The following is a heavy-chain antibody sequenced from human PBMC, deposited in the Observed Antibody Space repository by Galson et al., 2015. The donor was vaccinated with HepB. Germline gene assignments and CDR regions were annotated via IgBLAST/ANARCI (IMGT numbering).Heavy chain of an antibody. D-gene: IGHD4-11*01. Sequence: SVKVSCKASGYNFTSYAMHWVRQAPGQRLEWMGWINAGNGNTKYSQKFQGRVTITRDTSASTAYMELSSLRSEDTAVYYCARDLTTVTIRRGTGYYYYGMDVWGQGTTVTVSS. CDR1: GYNFTSYA. J-gene: IGHJ6*02. V-gene: IGHV1-3*01. CDR2: INAGNGNT. CDR3: ARDLTTVTIRRGTGYYYYGMDV.